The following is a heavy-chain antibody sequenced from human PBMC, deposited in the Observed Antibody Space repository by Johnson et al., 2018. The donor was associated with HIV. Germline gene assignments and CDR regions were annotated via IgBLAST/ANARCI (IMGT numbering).Heavy chain of an antibody. CDR2: LNWNGGST. V-gene: IGHV3-20*04. CDR1: GFTFDDFG. CDR3: ARRGWELWTTQNAFDI. Sequence: VQLVESGGRVVRPGGSLRLSCAASGFTFDDFGMSWVRQAPGKGLEWVSGLNWNGGSTGYADSVKGRFNISRDNAKNSLFLQMNSLRAEDTALYYCARRGWELWTTQNAFDIWGQGTMVTVSS. J-gene: IGHJ3*02. D-gene: IGHD1-26*01.